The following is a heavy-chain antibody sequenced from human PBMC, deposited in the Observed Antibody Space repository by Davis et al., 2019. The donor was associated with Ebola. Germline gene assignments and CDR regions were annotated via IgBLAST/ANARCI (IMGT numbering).Heavy chain of an antibody. J-gene: IGHJ4*02. CDR3: ARGYCSGGSCYSPDY. Sequence: ASVKVSCKASGYTFTSYGISWVRPAPGQGLERMGWISAYNGHTNYAQKLQGIVTMTTDTSTSTAYMELRSLRSDDTAVYYCARGYCSGGSCYSPDYWGQGTLVTVSS. CDR2: ISAYNGHT. V-gene: IGHV1-18*04. D-gene: IGHD2-15*01. CDR1: GYTFTSYG.